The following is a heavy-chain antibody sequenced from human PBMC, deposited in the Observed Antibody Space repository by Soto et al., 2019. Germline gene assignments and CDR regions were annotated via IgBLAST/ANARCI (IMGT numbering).Heavy chain of an antibody. Sequence: QVQLVESGGGVVQPGRSLRLSCADSGFTFSSYAMHWVRQAPGKGLEWVAVISYDGSNKYYADSVKGRFTISRDNSKNTLYLQMNSLRAEDTAVYYCARGGSGYYFDYWGQGTLVTVSS. V-gene: IGHV3-30-3*01. CDR2: ISYDGSNK. CDR3: ARGGSGYYFDY. J-gene: IGHJ4*02. D-gene: IGHD3-22*01. CDR1: GFTFSSYA.